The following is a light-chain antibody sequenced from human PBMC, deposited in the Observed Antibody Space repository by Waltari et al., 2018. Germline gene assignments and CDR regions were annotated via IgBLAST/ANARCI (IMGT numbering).Light chain of an antibody. CDR1: NIGRKT. CDR2: YDT. CDR3: QVWDSSTDHVV. Sequence: SYVLTQPPSVSVAPGKTAILSCSGDNIGRKTVHWYQQKPGQAPVLFIYYDTDRPSGIPDRFSGSNSANMATLTIIRVEAGDEADYWCQVWDSSTDHVVFGGGTKLTVL. J-gene: IGLJ3*02. V-gene: IGLV3-21*04.